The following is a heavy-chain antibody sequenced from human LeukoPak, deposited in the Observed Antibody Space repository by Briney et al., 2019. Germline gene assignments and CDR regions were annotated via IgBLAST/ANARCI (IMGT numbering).Heavy chain of an antibody. J-gene: IGHJ5*02. CDR1: GGSISSGGYS. V-gene: IGHV4-30-2*01. D-gene: IGHD2-8*02. Sequence: PSETLSLTCAVSGGSISSGGYSWGWIRQPPGKGLEWIGYIYHSGSTYYNPSLKSRVTISVDRSKNQFSLKLSSVTAADTAVYYCARYWVLHWFDPWGQGTLVTVSS. CDR2: IYHSGST. CDR3: ARYWVLHWFDP.